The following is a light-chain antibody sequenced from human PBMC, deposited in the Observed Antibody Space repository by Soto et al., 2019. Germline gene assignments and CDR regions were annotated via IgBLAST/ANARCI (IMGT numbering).Light chain of an antibody. CDR3: SSYTSSSTLV. J-gene: IGLJ2*01. V-gene: IGLV2-14*01. CDR2: EVS. CDR1: SSDVGAYYY. Sequence: QSALTQPPSVSGSPGQTITISCTGTSSDVGAYYYVYWYQQLPGKAPKLMIYEVSNRPSGVSNRFSGSKSGNTASLTISGLQAEDEADYYCSSYTSSSTLVFGGGTKLTVL.